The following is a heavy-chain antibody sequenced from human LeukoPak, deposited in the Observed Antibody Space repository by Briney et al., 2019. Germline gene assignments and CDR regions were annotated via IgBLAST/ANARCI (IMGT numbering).Heavy chain of an antibody. D-gene: IGHD6-13*01. CDR1: GYTFTSYY. CDR2: INPSGGST. Sequence: RASVKVSCRASGYTFTSYYMHWVRQAPGQGLEWMGIINPSGGSTSYAQKIQGRVTMTRDTSTSTVYMELSSLRSEDTAVYYCASSANQDIAAAVGGGYYFDYWGQGTLVTVSS. V-gene: IGHV1-46*01. CDR3: ASSANQDIAAAVGGGYYFDY. J-gene: IGHJ4*02.